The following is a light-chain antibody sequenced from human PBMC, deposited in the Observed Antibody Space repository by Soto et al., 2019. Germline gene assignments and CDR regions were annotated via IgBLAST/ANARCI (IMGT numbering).Light chain of an antibody. CDR2: GAF. CDR3: QQYGSLSWT. Sequence: EIVMTQSPATLTVSPGERATLSCRASQSAGTNLAWYQQKPGQAPRLLIHGAFTRATGIPARFSGSGSGTDFTLTISRLEPEDFAVYYCQQYGSLSWTFGQGTKVDIK. V-gene: IGKV3-15*01. CDR1: QSAGTN. J-gene: IGKJ1*01.